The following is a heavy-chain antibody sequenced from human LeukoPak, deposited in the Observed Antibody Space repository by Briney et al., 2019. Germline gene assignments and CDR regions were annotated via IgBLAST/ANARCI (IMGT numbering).Heavy chain of an antibody. V-gene: IGHV3-48*01. J-gene: IGHJ6*03. CDR3: AKEEWGFGEFPLFMDV. CDR2: ISDSSTTI. Sequence: GGSLRLSCAASGFTFSSYNMNWVRQAPGKGLEWVSYISDSSTTIYYADSVKGRFTISRDKSKNTLYLQMNSLRAEDTAVYYCAKEEWGFGEFPLFMDVWGKGTTVTISS. D-gene: IGHD3-10*01. CDR1: GFTFSSYN.